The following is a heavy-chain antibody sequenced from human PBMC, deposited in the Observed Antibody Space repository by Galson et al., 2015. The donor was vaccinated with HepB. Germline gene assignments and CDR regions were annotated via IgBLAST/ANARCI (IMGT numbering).Heavy chain of an antibody. Sequence: SLRLSCAASGFTFRNSWMSWLRQAPGKGLEWVASVKQDESEKYYVDSVRGRFTISRDNAKSSLFLQMNSLRAEDTAVYYCASLLVERTICNYWGQGALVTVSS. V-gene: IGHV3-7*01. CDR1: GFTFRNSW. J-gene: IGHJ4*02. CDR3: ASLLVERTICNY. CDR2: VKQDESEK. D-gene: IGHD2-2*01.